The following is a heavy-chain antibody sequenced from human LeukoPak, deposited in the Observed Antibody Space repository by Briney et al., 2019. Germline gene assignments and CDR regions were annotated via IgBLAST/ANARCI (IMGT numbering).Heavy chain of an antibody. V-gene: IGHV4-38-2*02. D-gene: IGHD6-6*01. CDR3: SRVRGGGSSSYWFDP. J-gene: IGHJ5*02. Sequence: SETLSLTCTVSGYSISSGYYWGWIRQPPGKGLEWIASIYHSGSTYYNPSLKSRVTISVDTSKNQFSLKLSSVTAADTAVYYVSRVRGGGSSSYWFDPWGQGTLVTVSS. CDR1: GYSISSGYY. CDR2: IYHSGST.